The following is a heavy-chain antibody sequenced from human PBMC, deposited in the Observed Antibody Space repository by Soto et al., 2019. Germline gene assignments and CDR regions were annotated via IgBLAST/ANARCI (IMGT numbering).Heavy chain of an antibody. CDR3: ALPAGYCSSTSC. CDR2: MNPNSGDT. CDR1: GYTFTGYD. V-gene: IGHV1-8*02. Sequence: ASVKVSCKASGYTFTGYDMHWVRQAPGQGLEWMGWMNPNSGDTGYAQKFQGRVTMTRNTSISTAYMELSSLRSEDTAVYYCALPAGYCSSTSCWGQGTLVTVSS. D-gene: IGHD2-2*01. J-gene: IGHJ4*02.